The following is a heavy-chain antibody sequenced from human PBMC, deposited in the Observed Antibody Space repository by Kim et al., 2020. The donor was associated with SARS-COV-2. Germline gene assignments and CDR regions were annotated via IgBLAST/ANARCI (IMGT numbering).Heavy chain of an antibody. D-gene: IGHD3-22*01. CDR3: ARAGDYDISGYYGFFHH. J-gene: IGHJ1*01. V-gene: IGHV3-74*01. Sequence: VKGRLTISRDNAKNTRYLQMNSLRPEDTAVYYCARAGDYDISGYYGFFHHWGQGARVTVSS.